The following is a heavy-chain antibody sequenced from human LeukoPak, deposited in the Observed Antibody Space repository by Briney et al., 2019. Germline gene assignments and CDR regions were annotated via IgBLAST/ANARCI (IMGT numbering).Heavy chain of an antibody. V-gene: IGHV3-48*03. CDR1: GFTFSIYE. D-gene: IGHD7-27*01. Sequence: GGSLRLSCAASGFTFSIYEMNWVRQAPGKGLEWVSYISSSGSTIYSTDSVKGRFTISRDNAKNSLYLQMNSLRAEDTAVYYCAREALGMWYMDVWGKGTPVTVSS. CDR2: ISSSGSTI. CDR3: AREALGMWYMDV. J-gene: IGHJ6*03.